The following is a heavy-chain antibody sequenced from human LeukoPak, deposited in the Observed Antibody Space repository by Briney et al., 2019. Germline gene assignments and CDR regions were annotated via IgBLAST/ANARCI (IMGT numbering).Heavy chain of an antibody. CDR1: GFTFSSCA. J-gene: IGHJ4*02. CDR2: INDHGDTT. Sequence: GGSLRLSCAASGFTFSSCAMHWVRQAPRLGLEYVSGINDHGDTTHYGDSVRGRVTISRDDSKNTVHLQMSSLRAEDTAVYYCVKDLSGWYSFDYWGQGTLVTVSS. V-gene: IGHV3-64D*09. CDR3: VKDLSGWYSFDY. D-gene: IGHD6-19*01.